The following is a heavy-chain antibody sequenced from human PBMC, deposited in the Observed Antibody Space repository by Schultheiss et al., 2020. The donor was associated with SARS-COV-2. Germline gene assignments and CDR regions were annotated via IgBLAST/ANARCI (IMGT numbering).Heavy chain of an antibody. CDR2: IYYSGST. Sequence: SETLSLTCTVSGGSISSYYWSWIRQPAGKGLEWIGYIYYSGSTNYNPSLKRRVTISVDTSKNQFSLKLSSVTAADTAVYYCARMGDNWNDRGLGYWGQGTLVTVSS. CDR3: ARMGDNWNDRGLGY. CDR1: GGSISSYY. D-gene: IGHD1-1*01. V-gene: IGHV4-59*12. J-gene: IGHJ4*02.